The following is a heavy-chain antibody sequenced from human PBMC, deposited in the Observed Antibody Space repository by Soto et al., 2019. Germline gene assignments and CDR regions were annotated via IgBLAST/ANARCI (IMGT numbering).Heavy chain of an antibody. V-gene: IGHV1-46*01. Sequence: ASVKVSCKASGYTFTNFYIHWVRQAPGRGLEWVGIINPSGGGTFCAQNFEGRVTMTRDTSTSTVYMELSSLRSEDTAVYYCARVRRITGTTEDNWFDPWGQGTLVTVSS. J-gene: IGHJ5*02. CDR2: INPSGGGT. CDR1: GYTFTNFY. D-gene: IGHD1-7*01. CDR3: ARVRRITGTTEDNWFDP.